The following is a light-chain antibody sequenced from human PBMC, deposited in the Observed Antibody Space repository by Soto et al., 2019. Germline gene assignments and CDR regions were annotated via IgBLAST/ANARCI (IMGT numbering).Light chain of an antibody. CDR3: CSYAGSNNVV. Sequence: QSALTQPPSASGSPGQSVTISCTGTSSDVGGYNYVSWYQQHPGKAPKLIIYEVSQRPSGVPDRFSGSKSGNTASLTVSGLQAEDEAVYHCCSYAGSNNVVLGGGTKLTVL. J-gene: IGLJ2*01. V-gene: IGLV2-8*01. CDR2: EVS. CDR1: SSDVGGYNY.